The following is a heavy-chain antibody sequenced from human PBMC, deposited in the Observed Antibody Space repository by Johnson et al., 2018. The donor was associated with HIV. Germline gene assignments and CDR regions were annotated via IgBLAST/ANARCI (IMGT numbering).Heavy chain of an antibody. CDR1: GFTVSSNY. CDR2: ISSGGST. J-gene: IGHJ3*02. CDR3: AKTTRGNWGSCFDI. Sequence: VQLVESGGGLVKPGGSLRLSCAASGFTVSSNYMSWVRQAPGKGLVWVSVISSGGSTYYTDSVKGRFTISRDNAKNSLYLQLNSLRAEDTSLYYCAKTTRGNWGSCFDIWGRGTMVTVSS. V-gene: IGHV3-66*01. D-gene: IGHD7-27*01.